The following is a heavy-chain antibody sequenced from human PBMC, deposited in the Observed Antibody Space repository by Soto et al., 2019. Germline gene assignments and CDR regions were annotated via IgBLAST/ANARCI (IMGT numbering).Heavy chain of an antibody. CDR3: ARESGYDSSGYADY. Sequence: ASVKVSCKASGYTFTSYGISWVRQAPGQGLEWMGWISAYNGNTNYAQKLQGRVTMTTDTSTSTACMELRSLRSDDTAVYYCARESGYDSSGYADYWGQGTLVTVSS. J-gene: IGHJ4*02. CDR2: ISAYNGNT. V-gene: IGHV1-18*01. CDR1: GYTFTSYG. D-gene: IGHD3-22*01.